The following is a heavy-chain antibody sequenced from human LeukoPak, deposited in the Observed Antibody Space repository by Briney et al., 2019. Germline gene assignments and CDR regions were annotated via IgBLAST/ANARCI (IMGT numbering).Heavy chain of an antibody. D-gene: IGHD3-3*01. CDR1: GFTFSDYY. Sequence: PGGSLRPSCATSGFTFSDYYMDWVRQAPGKGLEWVARSRNKANSYTTKYAASVEGRFTISRDDSKNSLYLQMNSLQTDDTAVYYCVRVRVVTPPAAFHIWGQGTMVTVSS. CDR2: SRNKANSYTT. V-gene: IGHV3-72*01. J-gene: IGHJ3*02. CDR3: VRVRVVTPPAAFHI.